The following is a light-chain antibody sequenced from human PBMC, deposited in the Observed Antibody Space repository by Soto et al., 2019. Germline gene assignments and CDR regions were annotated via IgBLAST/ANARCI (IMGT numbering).Light chain of an antibody. CDR3: CSYTGASTYV. CDR1: SGDVGGYNY. Sequence: QSALTQPASVSGSPGQSVTISCAGTSGDVGGYNYVSWYQQHPGKAPKLMIHAVTNRPSGVSNRFSGSKPGNTASLTISSLQAEDEADYYCCSYTGASTYVFGTGTKLTVL. CDR2: AVT. J-gene: IGLJ1*01. V-gene: IGLV2-14*01.